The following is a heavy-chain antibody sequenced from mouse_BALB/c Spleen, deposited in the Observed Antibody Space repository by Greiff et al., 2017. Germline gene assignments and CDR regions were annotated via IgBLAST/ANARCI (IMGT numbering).Heavy chain of an antibody. V-gene: IGHV7-3*02. CDR1: GFTFTDYY. J-gene: IGHJ1*01. CDR2: IRNKANGYTT. D-gene: IGHD2-1*01. Sequence: EVMLVESGGGLVQPGGSLRLSCATSGFTFTDYYMSWVRQPPGKALEWLGFIRNKANGYTTEYSASVKGRFTISRDNSQSILYLQMNTLRAEDSATYYCARDGNGYFDVWGAGTTVTVSS. CDR3: ARDGNGYFDV.